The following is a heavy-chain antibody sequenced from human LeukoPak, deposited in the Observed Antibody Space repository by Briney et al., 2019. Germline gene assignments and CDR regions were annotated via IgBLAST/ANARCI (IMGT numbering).Heavy chain of an antibody. CDR3: ARQETGTTGEIDY. CDR2: IYYSGST. V-gene: IGHV4-39*01. J-gene: IGHJ4*02. CDR1: GGSISSSSYY. Sequence: PSETLSLTCTVSGGSISSSSYYWGWIRQPPGKGLEWIGSIYYSGSTYYNPSLKSRVTISVDTSKNQFSLKLSSVTAADTAVYYCARQETGTTGEIDYWGQGTLVTVSS. D-gene: IGHD1-7*01.